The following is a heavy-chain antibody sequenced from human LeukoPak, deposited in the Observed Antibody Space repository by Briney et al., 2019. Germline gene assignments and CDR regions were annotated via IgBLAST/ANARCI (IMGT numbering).Heavy chain of an antibody. Sequence: SVKVSCKASGGTFSSYAISWVRQAPGQGREWMGRIIPIFGTANYAQKFQGRVTITTDESTSTAYMELSSLRSEDTAVYYCARGLGDLGDYWGQGTLVTVSS. D-gene: IGHD1-26*01. CDR3: ARGLGDLGDY. V-gene: IGHV1-69*05. CDR1: GGTFSSYA. CDR2: IIPIFGTA. J-gene: IGHJ4*02.